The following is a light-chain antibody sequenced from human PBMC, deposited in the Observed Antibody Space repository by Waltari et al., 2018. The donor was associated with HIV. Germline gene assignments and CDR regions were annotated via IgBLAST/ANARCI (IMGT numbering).Light chain of an antibody. CDR1: SATNIARDK. J-gene: IGLJ1*01. CDR2: QTD. V-gene: IGLV1-47*01. Sequence: QSVLSQPPSAPGTPGQRPTIPRSLSSATNIARDKVCWFRQVPGAAPKLLMYQTDQRPSWVTDRFSGSKSGTSASLVISGLRSEDEAHYYCAACDDSLSGYVFGTGTKVIVL. CDR3: AACDDSLSGYV.